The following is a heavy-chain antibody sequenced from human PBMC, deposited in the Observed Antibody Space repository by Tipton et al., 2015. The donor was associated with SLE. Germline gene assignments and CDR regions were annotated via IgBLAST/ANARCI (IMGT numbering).Heavy chain of an antibody. V-gene: IGHV4-34*01. Sequence: GLVKPSDTLSLTCDDYNGAFSGYFWSWIRQPPNKGLEWIGDIDHAGNTNYSPFLKSRVTISLDTSNNQFSLRLNSVTAADTSTYYCARHKRGMTVGGAFDIWGHETMVIVSS. CDR3: ARHKRGMTVGGAFDI. CDR2: IDHAGNT. J-gene: IGHJ3*02. D-gene: IGHD3-3*01. CDR1: NGAFSGYF.